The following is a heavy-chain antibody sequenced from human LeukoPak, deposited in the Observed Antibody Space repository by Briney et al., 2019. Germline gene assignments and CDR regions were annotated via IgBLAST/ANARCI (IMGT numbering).Heavy chain of an antibody. V-gene: IGHV4-34*01. CDR1: GGSFTGYY. J-gene: IGHJ6*02. CDR3: ARSQLQLDYYGMDV. Sequence: SETLSLTRAVYGGSFTGYYWSWIRQPPGAGLEWIGEINHSGSNNYNPSLKSRVTISVDTSKNQFSLKLSSMTAADTAVYYCARSQLQLDYYGMDVWGQGTTVTVSS. CDR2: INHSGSN. D-gene: IGHD4-11*01.